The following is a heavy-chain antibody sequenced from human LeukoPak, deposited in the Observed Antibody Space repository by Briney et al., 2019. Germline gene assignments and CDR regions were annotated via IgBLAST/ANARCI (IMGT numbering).Heavy chain of an antibody. CDR2: NSGSGGST. CDR3: AKAYCSSNSCQRFDY. V-gene: IGHV3-23*01. D-gene: IGHD2-2*01. CDR1: GFTFSSYA. Sequence: PGGSLRLCCATPGFTFSSYAMTRGRQAPGKGLEWVSVNSGSGGSTYYADSVKGRFTISRDNSKNALYLQMNSLRGEDTAVYYCAKAYCSSNSCQRFDYWGQGTLVTVSS. J-gene: IGHJ4*02.